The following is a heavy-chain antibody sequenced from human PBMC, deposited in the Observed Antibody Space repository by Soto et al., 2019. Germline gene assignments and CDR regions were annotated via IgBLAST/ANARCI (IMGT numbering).Heavy chain of an antibody. CDR3: ASDIFKTGATGVFDI. CDR2: IYAAGST. CDR1: GFTVSGNY. Sequence: VHLVESGGGLVQPGGSLRLSCAASGFTVSGNYMSWVRQAPGQGLEWVSVIYAAGSTYYIDSVNGRFTISRDNSKNTLYLQMNSLRAEDTAVYYCASDIFKTGATGVFDIWGQGTRVTVSS. V-gene: IGHV3-66*01. J-gene: IGHJ3*02. D-gene: IGHD1-1*01.